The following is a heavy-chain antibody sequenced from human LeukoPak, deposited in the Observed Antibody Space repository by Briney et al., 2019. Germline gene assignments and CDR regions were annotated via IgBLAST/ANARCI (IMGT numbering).Heavy chain of an antibody. CDR3: ARDTAIVGVKADFDY. J-gene: IGHJ4*02. Sequence: GGSLRLSCAASGFTFSSYSMNWVRQAPGKGLEWLSYISGSSGTIYYAESVKGRFTISRDNAKNSLYLQMNSLRVEDTAVYYCARDTAIVGVKADFDYWGQGTLVTVSS. CDR1: GFTFSSYS. CDR2: ISGSSGTI. V-gene: IGHV3-48*01. D-gene: IGHD1-26*01.